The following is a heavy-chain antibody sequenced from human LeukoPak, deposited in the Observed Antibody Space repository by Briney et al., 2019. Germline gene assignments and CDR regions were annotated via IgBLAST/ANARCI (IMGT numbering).Heavy chain of an antibody. V-gene: IGHV4-61*02. CDR3: ARAGGVLGYFDY. CDR1: GGSISSANYY. CDR2: MSGSGGT. D-gene: IGHD3-10*01. Sequence: KPSQTLSLTCTVSGGSISSANYYWTWIRQSAGKGLEWIGRMSGSGGTTYNPSLKSRVTILVDMSNNQFSLRLNSVTAADTAVYYCARAGGVLGYFDYWGQGALVTVS. J-gene: IGHJ4*02.